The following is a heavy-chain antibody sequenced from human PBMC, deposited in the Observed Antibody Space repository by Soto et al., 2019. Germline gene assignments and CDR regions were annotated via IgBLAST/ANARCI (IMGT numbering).Heavy chain of an antibody. CDR1: GGSVSNISDY. J-gene: IGHJ6*02. D-gene: IGHD3-10*01. Sequence: PSETLSLTCTVSGGSVSNISDYWSWVRQPPGKGLEWIGYIYYSGSADYNPSLGSRVTISLDTSKNQFSLKLSSVTTADTAVYYCARGVGFSYYYYHMALWGQGTRVTFSS. V-gene: IGHV4-61*01. CDR2: IYYSGSA. CDR3: ARGVGFSYYYYHMAL.